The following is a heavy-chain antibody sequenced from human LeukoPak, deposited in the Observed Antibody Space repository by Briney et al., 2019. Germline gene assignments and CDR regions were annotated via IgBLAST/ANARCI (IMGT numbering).Heavy chain of an antibody. CDR2: MSASGSHT. CDR1: GFIFSDFA. V-gene: IGHV3-23*01. J-gene: IGHJ4*02. Sequence: GGSLRLSCAASGFIFSDFAMSWVRQAPGKGLEWVSGMSASGSHTHSADFVKGRLTISRDNFKNTLYLQMNGLRVEDTAVYYCAKVRSGNNYYFDYWGQGTLVTVSS. CDR3: AKVRSGNNYYFDY. D-gene: IGHD1/OR15-1a*01.